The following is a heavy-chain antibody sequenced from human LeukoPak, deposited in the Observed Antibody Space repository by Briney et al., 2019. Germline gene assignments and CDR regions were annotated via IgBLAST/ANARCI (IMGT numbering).Heavy chain of an antibody. CDR1: GGSISSYY. J-gene: IGHJ4*02. Sequence: SETLSLTCTVSGGSISSYYWSWIRQPPGKGLEWIGYIYYSGSTNYNPSLKSRVTISVDTSKNQFSLKLSSVTAADTAVYYCARVPFMVRGVFDYWGQGTLVTVSS. D-gene: IGHD3-10*01. CDR2: IYYSGST. CDR3: ARVPFMVRGVFDY. V-gene: IGHV4-59*12.